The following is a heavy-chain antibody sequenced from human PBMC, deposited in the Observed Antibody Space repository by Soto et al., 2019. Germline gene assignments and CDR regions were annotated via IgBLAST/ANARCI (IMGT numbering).Heavy chain of an antibody. V-gene: IGHV1-69*01. CDR3: ARSQGSSTSLEIYYYYYYGMDV. Sequence: QVQLVQSGAEVKKPGSSVKVSCKASGGTFGSYAISWERQAPGQGLEWMGGIIPIPGTANYAQKFQGRVTIAADESTSTAYMELSSLRSEDTAVYYCARSQGSSTSLEIYYYYYYGMDVWGQGTTVTVCS. D-gene: IGHD2-2*01. CDR2: IIPIPGTA. J-gene: IGHJ6*02. CDR1: GGTFGSYA.